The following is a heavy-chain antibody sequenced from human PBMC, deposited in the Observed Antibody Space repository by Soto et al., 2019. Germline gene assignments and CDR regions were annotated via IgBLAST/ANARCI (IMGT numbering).Heavy chain of an antibody. Sequence: GGSLRLSCAASGFTFSSYGIHWVRQAPGRGLEWVALISYDGSNKYYADSVKGRFTISRDNSKNTLYLQMNSLRAEDTAMYYCAKDAPYYYDSSGYYGPFDYWGQGTLVTVSS. V-gene: IGHV3-30*18. CDR2: ISYDGSNK. J-gene: IGHJ4*02. CDR1: GFTFSSYG. CDR3: AKDAPYYYDSSGYYGPFDY. D-gene: IGHD3-22*01.